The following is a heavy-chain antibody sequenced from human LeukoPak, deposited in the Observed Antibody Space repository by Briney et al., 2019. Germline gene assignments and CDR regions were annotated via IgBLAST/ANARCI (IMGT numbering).Heavy chain of an antibody. Sequence: SETLSLTCTVSGGSISSSSYYWGWIRQPPGKGLEWIGSIYYSGSTYYNPSLKSRVTISVDTSKNQFSLKLSSVTAADTAVYYCAREDYYDSSGYYYYYYMDVWGKGTTVTISS. J-gene: IGHJ6*03. CDR1: GGSISSSSYY. CDR2: IYYSGST. D-gene: IGHD3-22*01. V-gene: IGHV4-39*07. CDR3: AREDYYDSSGYYYYYYMDV.